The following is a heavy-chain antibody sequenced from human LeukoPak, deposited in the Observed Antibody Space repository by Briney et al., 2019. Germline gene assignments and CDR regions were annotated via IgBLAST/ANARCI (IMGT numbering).Heavy chain of an antibody. Sequence: PGGSLRLSCVASGFTFSSYALSWVRQAPGKGLEWVSSVSTSGGTTYSADSVKGRFTISRDNSKNTLYLQMNSLRAEDTAVFYCARSSRRVGASTPYYYYFYMDVWGKGTTVTFYS. CDR3: ARSSRRVGASTPYYYYFYMDV. D-gene: IGHD1-26*01. J-gene: IGHJ6*03. CDR1: GFTFSSYA. CDR2: VSTSGGTT. V-gene: IGHV3-23*01.